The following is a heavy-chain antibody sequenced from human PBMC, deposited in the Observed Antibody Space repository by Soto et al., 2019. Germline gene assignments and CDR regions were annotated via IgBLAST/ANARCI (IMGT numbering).Heavy chain of an antibody. CDR3: AKEWGESGSGSHRCYFDP. CDR1: GFTFNNYG. Sequence: QVQLVESGGGVVQPGRSLRLSCAASGFTFNNYGMHWVRQAPGKGLEWVAVISYDGSGKNYADSVKGRFTISRDNSRNTLYLQMNSLRPEDTAVYHCAKEWGESGSGSHRCYFDPWGQGTLVTVSS. J-gene: IGHJ5*02. V-gene: IGHV3-30*18. D-gene: IGHD3-10*01. CDR2: ISYDGSGK.